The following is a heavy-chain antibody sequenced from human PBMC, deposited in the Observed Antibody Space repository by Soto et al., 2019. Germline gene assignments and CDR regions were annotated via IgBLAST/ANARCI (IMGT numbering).Heavy chain of an antibody. CDR2: ISSSSSYI. J-gene: IGHJ5*02. Sequence: EVQLVESGGGLVKPGGSLRLSCAASGFTFSSYSMNWVRQAPGKGLEWVSSISSSSSYIYYADSVKGRFTISRDNAQNSLYLQMNSLRAEDTAVYYCARTLGYCSSTSCYGFDPWGQGTLVTVSS. CDR3: ARTLGYCSSTSCYGFDP. V-gene: IGHV3-21*01. D-gene: IGHD2-2*01. CDR1: GFTFSSYS.